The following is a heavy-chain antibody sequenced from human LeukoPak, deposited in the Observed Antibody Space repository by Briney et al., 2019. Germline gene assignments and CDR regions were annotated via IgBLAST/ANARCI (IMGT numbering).Heavy chain of an antibody. CDR2: INEVGSET. J-gene: IGHJ4*02. Sequence: PGGSLRLSCAASGFTFSGYWMWWVRQAPGKGMEWVANINEVGSETHSVDSVKGRFTISRDSARNSLYLQMNSLRAEDTAVYYCARRLGGSSQRDYWGQGTLVTVSS. D-gene: IGHD1-26*01. CDR3: ARRLGGSSQRDY. CDR1: GFTFSGYW. V-gene: IGHV3-7*01.